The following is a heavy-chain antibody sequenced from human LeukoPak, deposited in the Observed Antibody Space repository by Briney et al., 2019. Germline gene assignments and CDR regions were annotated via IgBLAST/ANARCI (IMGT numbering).Heavy chain of an antibody. CDR1: GFTFSSYG. V-gene: IGHV3-30*03. Sequence: PGRSLRLSCAASGFTFSSYGMHWVRQAPGKGLEWVAVISYDGSNKYYADSVKGRFTISRDNSKNTLYLQMNSLRAEDTAVYYCARVGYYYGYDYWGQGTLVTVSS. D-gene: IGHD5-18*01. CDR2: ISYDGSNK. J-gene: IGHJ4*02. CDR3: ARVGYYYGYDY.